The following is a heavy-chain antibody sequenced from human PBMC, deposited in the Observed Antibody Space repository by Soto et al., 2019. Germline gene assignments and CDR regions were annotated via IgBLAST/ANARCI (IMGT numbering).Heavy chain of an antibody. CDR3: ARVDDFWSGYPHFDY. J-gene: IGHJ4*02. Sequence: GASVKVSCKASGYTFTSYGISWVRQAPGQGLEWMGWISAYNGNTNYAQKLQGRVTMTTDTSTSTAYMELRSLRSDDTAVYYCARVDDFWSGYPHFDYWGQGTLVTVSS. CDR2: ISAYNGNT. CDR1: GYTFTSYG. D-gene: IGHD3-3*01. V-gene: IGHV1-18*01.